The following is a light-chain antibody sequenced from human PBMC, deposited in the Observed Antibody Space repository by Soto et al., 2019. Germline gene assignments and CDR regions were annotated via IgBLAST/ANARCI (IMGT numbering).Light chain of an antibody. CDR3: SSSTSSSTLL. CDR1: SNDIGGYNY. CDR2: DVS. J-gene: IGLJ2*01. V-gene: IGLV2-14*01. Sequence: QSALTQPASVSGSPGQSITFSCTGTSNDIGGYNYVSWYQQHPGKAPKLMIFDVSNRPSGVSYRFSGSKSGNTASLTISGLQAEDEADYSCSSSTSSSTLLVGGGTKLTVL.